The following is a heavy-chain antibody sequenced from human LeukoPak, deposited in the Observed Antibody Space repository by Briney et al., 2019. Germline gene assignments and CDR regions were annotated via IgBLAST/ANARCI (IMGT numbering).Heavy chain of an antibody. CDR1: GGFINVYH. CDR2: IYYSGNT. CDR3: ARRNDFDI. J-gene: IGHJ3*02. Sequence: KTSETLSLTCTVSGGFINVYHWNWMRQPPGKGLEWIGNIYYSGNTNYNPSLKSRVTISVDTSKNQFSLKLSSVTAADTAVYYCARRNDFDIWGQGTTVTVSS. V-gene: IGHV4-59*08.